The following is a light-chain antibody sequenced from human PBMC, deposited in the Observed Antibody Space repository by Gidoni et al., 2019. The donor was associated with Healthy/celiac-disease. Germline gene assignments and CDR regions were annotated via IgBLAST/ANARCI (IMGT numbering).Light chain of an antibody. Sequence: DIVMTQFPDSLAVSLGERATIKCKSSQSVLYSSNNKNYLAWYQHKPGQPPKLLIYWASTRESGVPDRFSGSGSGTDFTLTISSLQAEDVAVYYCQQYYSTLPYTFGQGTKLEIK. CDR3: QQYYSTLPYT. V-gene: IGKV4-1*01. CDR2: WAS. CDR1: QSVLYSSNNKNY. J-gene: IGKJ2*01.